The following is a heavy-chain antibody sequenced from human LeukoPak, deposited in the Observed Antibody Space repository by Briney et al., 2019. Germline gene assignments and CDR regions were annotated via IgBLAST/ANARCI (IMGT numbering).Heavy chain of an antibody. CDR3: AKRGVVVRVVLVGFHKEAYYFDS. D-gene: IGHD3-10*01. Sequence: GGSLRLSCAVSGITLSNYGMSWVRQAPGKGLEWVAGVSDSGGRTNYADSVKGRFTISRDNSRNTLYLQMNSLRAEDTAVYFCAKRGVVVRVVLVGFHKEAYYFDSWGQGALVTVSS. CDR1: GITLSNYG. V-gene: IGHV3-23*01. J-gene: IGHJ4*02. CDR2: VSDSGGRT.